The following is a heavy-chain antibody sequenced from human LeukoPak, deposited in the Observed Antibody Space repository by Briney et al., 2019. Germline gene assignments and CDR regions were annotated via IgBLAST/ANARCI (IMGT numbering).Heavy chain of an antibody. Sequence: AASVKVSCKASGYTFTSYDINWVRQATGQGLEWMGWMNPNSGNTGYAQKFQGRVTMTRNTSISTAYMALSSLRSEDTAVYYCARWRELPLRVYYYGMDVWGQGTTVTVSS. CDR2: MNPNSGNT. CDR1: GYTFTSYD. D-gene: IGHD1-7*01. J-gene: IGHJ6*02. V-gene: IGHV1-8*01. CDR3: ARWRELPLRVYYYGMDV.